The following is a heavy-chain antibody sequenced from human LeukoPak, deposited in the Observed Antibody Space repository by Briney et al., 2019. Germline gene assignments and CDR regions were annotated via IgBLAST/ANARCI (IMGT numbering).Heavy chain of an antibody. CDR1: GFTFTIYE. CDR2: ISSSVATM. CDR3: ARETDSTLFDY. D-gene: IGHD2-2*01. J-gene: IGHJ4*02. Sequence: PGGSLRHSCAASGFTFTIYEMNWVRQAPGKGLEWVSYISSSVATMYYADSVKGRFTISRDNAKNSLYLQMNSLRTEDTAVYYCARETDSTLFDYWGQGILVTVSS. V-gene: IGHV3-48*03.